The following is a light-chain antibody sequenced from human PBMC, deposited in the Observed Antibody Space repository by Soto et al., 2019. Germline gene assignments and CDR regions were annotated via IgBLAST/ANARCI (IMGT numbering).Light chain of an antibody. CDR1: QSISSW. J-gene: IGKJ1*01. CDR3: QQYNSYSST. V-gene: IGKV1-5*03. Sequence: DIQITQSPSTLSSSVGDRVTITCLASQSISSWLAWYQQKPGKAPKLLIYKASSLESGVPSRFSGSGSGTEFTLTISSLQPDDFATYYCQQYNSYSSTFGQGTKVDIK. CDR2: KAS.